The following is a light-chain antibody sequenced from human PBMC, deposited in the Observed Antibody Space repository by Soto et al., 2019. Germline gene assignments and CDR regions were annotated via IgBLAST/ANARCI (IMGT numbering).Light chain of an antibody. CDR1: QSVSSY. J-gene: IGKJ5*01. CDR2: DAS. CDR3: QQRSNWPPGPIT. V-gene: IGKV3-11*01. Sequence: EIVLTQSPATLSLSPGERATLSCRASQSVSSYLAWYQQKPGQAPRLLIYDASNRATGITARFSGSGSGTDFTLTISSLEPEDFAVYYCQQRSNWPPGPITFGQGTRLEIK.